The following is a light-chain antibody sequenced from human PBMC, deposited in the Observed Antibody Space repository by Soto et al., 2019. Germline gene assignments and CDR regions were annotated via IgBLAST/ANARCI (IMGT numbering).Light chain of an antibody. CDR1: QSIDSW. V-gene: IGKV1-5*01. J-gene: IGKJ2*01. CDR2: DAS. Sequence: DIQMTQSRATLSASVGDRVIIACRASQSIDSWLAWYQQKPGKAPKFLIYDASDLESGVPSRFSGSGSGTEFTLTISSLQPDDFATYYCQQYRGKPFTFGQGTKVEIK. CDR3: QQYRGKPFT.